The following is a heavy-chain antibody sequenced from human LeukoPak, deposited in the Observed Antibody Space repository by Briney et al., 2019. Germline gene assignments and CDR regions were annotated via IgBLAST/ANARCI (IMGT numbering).Heavy chain of an antibody. CDR1: GFTFSSYA. V-gene: IGHV3-23*01. Sequence: GGSLRLSCAASGFTFSSYAMSWVRKAPGKGLEWVSAVSGSGGSTYYADSVKGRFTISRDNSKNTLYLQMNSLRAEDTAVYYCAKGQLLLAEFDYWGQGTLVTVSS. J-gene: IGHJ4*02. D-gene: IGHD2-15*01. CDR2: VSGSGGST. CDR3: AKGQLLLAEFDY.